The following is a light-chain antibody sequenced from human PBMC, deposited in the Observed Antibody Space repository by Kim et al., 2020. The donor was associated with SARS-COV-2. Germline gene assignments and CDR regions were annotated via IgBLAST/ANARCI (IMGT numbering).Light chain of an antibody. Sequence: EIVLTQSPGTLSLSPGERATLSCRASQSVTSSYLAWYQQKPGQPPRLLIYGASNRATGIPDRFSGSGSGTDFTLTISRLESEDLAVYYCQQYGTSLRTFGQGNKVEIK. V-gene: IGKV3-20*01. CDR3: QQYGTSLRT. J-gene: IGKJ1*01. CDR1: QSVTSSY. CDR2: GAS.